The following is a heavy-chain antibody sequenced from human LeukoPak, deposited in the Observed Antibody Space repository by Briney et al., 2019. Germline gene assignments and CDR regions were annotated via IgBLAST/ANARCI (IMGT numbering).Heavy chain of an antibody. J-gene: IGHJ4*02. Sequence: ASVKVSCKASGYTFTGYYMHWVRQAPGQGLEWMGIINPSGGSTSYAQKFQGRVTMTRDMSTSTVYMELSSLRSEDTAVYYCAGRIGYGDSILDYWGQGTLVTVSS. CDR2: INPSGGST. V-gene: IGHV1-46*01. CDR3: AGRIGYGDSILDY. CDR1: GYTFTGYY. D-gene: IGHD4-17*01.